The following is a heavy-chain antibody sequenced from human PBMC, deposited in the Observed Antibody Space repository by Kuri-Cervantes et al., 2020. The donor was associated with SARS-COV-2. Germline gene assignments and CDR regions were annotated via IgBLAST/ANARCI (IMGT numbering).Heavy chain of an antibody. D-gene: IGHD3-16*02. CDR3: AKALPDYDYVWGSYRQGGFDY. V-gene: IGHV3-23*01. CDR1: GFTFSSYS. CDR2: ISGSGGST. J-gene: IGHJ4*02. Sequence: GESLKISCAASGFTFSSYSMNWVRQAPGKGLEWVSAISGSGGSTYYADSVKGRFTISRDNSKNTLYLQMNSLRAEDTAVYYCAKALPDYDYVWGSYRQGGFDYWGQGTLVTVSS.